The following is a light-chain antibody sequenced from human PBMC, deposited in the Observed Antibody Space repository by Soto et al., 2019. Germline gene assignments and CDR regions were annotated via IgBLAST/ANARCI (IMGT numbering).Light chain of an antibody. Sequence: QSALTQPRSVSGSPGQAVTISCTGTSSDVGGYNYVSWYQQHPGEAPKLMVSGVSERPSGVPDRFSGSKSGNTASLSISGLQAEDEADYYCCSYAGSHTYVFGAGTKVTV. CDR1: SSDVGGYNY. CDR2: GVS. V-gene: IGLV2-11*01. CDR3: CSYAGSHTYV. J-gene: IGLJ1*01.